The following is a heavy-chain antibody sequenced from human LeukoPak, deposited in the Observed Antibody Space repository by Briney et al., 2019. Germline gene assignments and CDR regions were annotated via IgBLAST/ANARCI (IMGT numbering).Heavy chain of an antibody. J-gene: IGHJ4*02. Sequence: TGGSLRLSRAASGFTFSSYWMHWVRQAPGKGLVWVSRINSDGSRTSYADSVKGRFTISRDNAKNTLYLQMNSLRAEDTAVYYCARHIAAAGPGFDYWGQGTLVTVSS. CDR1: GFTFSSYW. CDR2: INSDGSRT. D-gene: IGHD6-13*01. V-gene: IGHV3-74*01. CDR3: ARHIAAAGPGFDY.